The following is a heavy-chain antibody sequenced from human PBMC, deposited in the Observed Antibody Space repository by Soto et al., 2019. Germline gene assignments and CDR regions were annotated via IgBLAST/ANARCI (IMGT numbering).Heavy chain of an antibody. CDR3: AARDIEYSGSTGYYYYGMDV. CDR1: GYSFTSYW. J-gene: IGHJ6*02. Sequence: PGEPLKLSCKGSGYSFTSYWIGWVRQLPGHGLEWVGIIYPGDPDTSHTPSFQGQVTNSAAKPIRTAYLHQSSLKASDSAMPLCAARDIEYSGSTGYYYYGMDVWGQGTTVTVSS. V-gene: IGHV5-51*01. D-gene: IGHD6-6*01. CDR2: IYPGDPDT.